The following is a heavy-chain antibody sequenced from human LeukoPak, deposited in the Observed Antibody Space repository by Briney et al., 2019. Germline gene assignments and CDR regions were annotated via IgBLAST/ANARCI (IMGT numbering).Heavy chain of an antibody. Sequence: KPSQTLSLTCTVSGASISSGSYYWTWIRQPAGKGLEWNGRISTSGTTNYNPSLKSRVTISVDTSKNQFSLKLSSVTAADTAVYYCARRGLRGAFDIWGQGTMVTVSS. CDR3: ARRGLRGAFDI. CDR1: GASISSGSYY. V-gene: IGHV4-61*02. CDR2: ISTSGTT. J-gene: IGHJ3*02. D-gene: IGHD1-26*01.